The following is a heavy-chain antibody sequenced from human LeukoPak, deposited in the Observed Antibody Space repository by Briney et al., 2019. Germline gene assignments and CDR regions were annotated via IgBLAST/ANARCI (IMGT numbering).Heavy chain of an antibody. CDR3: ARRAGAYSHPYDY. D-gene: IGHD4/OR15-4a*01. J-gene: IGHJ4*02. CDR1: GFTVSSNS. CDR2: IYSDNT. V-gene: IGHV3-53*01. Sequence: GGSLRLSCTVSGFTVSSNSMSWVRQAPGKGLEWVSFIYSDNTHYSDSVKGRFTISRDNSKNTLYLQMNSLRAEDRAVYYCARRAGAYSHPYDYWGQGTLVTVPS.